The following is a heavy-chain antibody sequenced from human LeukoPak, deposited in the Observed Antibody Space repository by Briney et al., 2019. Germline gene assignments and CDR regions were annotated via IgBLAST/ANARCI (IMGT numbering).Heavy chain of an antibody. J-gene: IGHJ4*02. CDR1: GGTFSSYV. CDR2: IIPILGIA. CDR3: ARTPSVYCSGGNCYPGHFDY. V-gene: IGHV1-69*04. Sequence: SVKVPCMASGGTFSSYVISWVRQAPGQGLEWMGRIIPILGIANYAQKFQGRVTITADKSTSTAYMELSSLRSEDTAVYYCARTPSVYCSGGNCYPGHFDYWGQGTLVTVSS. D-gene: IGHD2-15*01.